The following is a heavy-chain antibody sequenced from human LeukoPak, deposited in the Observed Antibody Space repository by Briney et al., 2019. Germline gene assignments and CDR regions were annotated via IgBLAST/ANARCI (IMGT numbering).Heavy chain of an antibody. CDR1: GGSISSSSYY. V-gene: IGHV4-39*07. J-gene: IGHJ4*02. Sequence: SETLSLTCTVSGGSISSSSYYWGWIRQPPGKGLEWIGSIYYSGSTYYNPSLKSRVTISVDTSKNQFSLKLSSVTAADTAVYYCVRGLQLFIYWGQGTLVTVSS. CDR2: IYYSGST. CDR3: VRGLQLFIY. D-gene: IGHD3-10*02.